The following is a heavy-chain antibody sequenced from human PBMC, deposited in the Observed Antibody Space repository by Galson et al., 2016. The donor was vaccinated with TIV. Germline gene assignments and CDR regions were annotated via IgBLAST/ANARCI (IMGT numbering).Heavy chain of an antibody. CDR2: FNPDSGAT. Sequence: SVKVSCKASGGTFSSHAISWVRQAPGQGLEWLGWFNPDSGATQYAQKFQGRVTMTRDASISTAYMELRRLISDDTAVYYCARVNWARAFDYWGQGTQVTVSS. CDR3: ARVNWARAFDY. CDR1: GGTFSSHA. D-gene: IGHD7-27*01. V-gene: IGHV1-2*02. J-gene: IGHJ4*02.